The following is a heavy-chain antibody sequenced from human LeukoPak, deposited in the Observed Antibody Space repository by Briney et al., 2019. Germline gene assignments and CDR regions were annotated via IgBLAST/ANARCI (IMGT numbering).Heavy chain of an antibody. CDR3: ASTTIFGVNYFDY. J-gene: IGHJ4*02. CDR2: IYYSGST. Sequence: PSETLSLTCTVSGGSISSSSYYWGWIRQPPGKGLEWIGSIYYSGSTYYNPSLKSRVTISVDTSKNQFSLKLSSVTAADTAVYYCASTTIFGVNYFDYWGQGTLVTVCS. CDR1: GGSISSSSYY. D-gene: IGHD3-3*01. V-gene: IGHV4-39*07.